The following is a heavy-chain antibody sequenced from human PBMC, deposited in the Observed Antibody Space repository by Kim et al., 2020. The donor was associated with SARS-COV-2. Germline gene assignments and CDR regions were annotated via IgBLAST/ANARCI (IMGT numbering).Heavy chain of an antibody. V-gene: IGHV3-15*01. D-gene: IGHD4-17*01. CDR2: IKSKIDGETA. CDR3: TTVGFGDYVNY. CDR1: GFPFSTAW. Sequence: GGSLRLSCGASGFPFSTAWMSWVRQAPGKGLEWVGRIKSKIDGETADYSAPVRGRFIITRDDSRNMVFLQMYDLRADDTAVYYCTTVGFGDYVNYWCRGT. J-gene: IGHJ4*01.